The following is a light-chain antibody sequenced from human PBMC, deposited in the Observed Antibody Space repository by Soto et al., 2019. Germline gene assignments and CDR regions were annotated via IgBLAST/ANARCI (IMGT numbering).Light chain of an antibody. CDR2: DTS. CDR1: QSVNSH. J-gene: IGKJ3*01. CDR3: QHYGGSFI. V-gene: IGKV3-11*01. Sequence: EIVLTQSPATLSLSPGERATLSCRASQSVNSHLAWYQQKPGQPPRLLIFDTSNRATGIPVRFSGSGSGTDFTLSISRLEPEDFAVYYCQHYGGSFIFGPGTKVDFK.